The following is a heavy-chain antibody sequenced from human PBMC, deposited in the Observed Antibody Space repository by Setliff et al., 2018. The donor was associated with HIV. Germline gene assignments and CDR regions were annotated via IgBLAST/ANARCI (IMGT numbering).Heavy chain of an antibody. CDR1: TISDCS. CDR2: ITSTGSTI. V-gene: IGHV3-48*01. Sequence: TISDCSMNWVRQAPGKGLEWISYITSTGSTIFYADSVKGRFTISRDNSKNTLFLQMNSLRGDDTAVYYCARDPLLFLEWLSPGYPFDYWGQGTLVTVSS. D-gene: IGHD3-3*01. J-gene: IGHJ4*02. CDR3: ARDPLLFLEWLSPGYPFDY.